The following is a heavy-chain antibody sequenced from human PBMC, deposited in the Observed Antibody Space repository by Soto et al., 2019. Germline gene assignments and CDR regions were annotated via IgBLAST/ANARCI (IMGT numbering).Heavy chain of an antibody. J-gene: IGHJ6*02. CDR3: AKXQSRSIRYNRNPLGMDV. Sequence: AGSLRLSCADSGYTFSSYGMRWVRQAPGGGLEWVAVISYDGSNKYYADSVKGRFAIYRDNSKNTLYLQMNSLRAADTAVYYCAKXQSRSIRYNRNPLGMDVWGQGTTVTVSS. D-gene: IGHD1-20*01. CDR1: GYTFSSYG. V-gene: IGHV3-30*18. CDR2: ISYDGSNK.